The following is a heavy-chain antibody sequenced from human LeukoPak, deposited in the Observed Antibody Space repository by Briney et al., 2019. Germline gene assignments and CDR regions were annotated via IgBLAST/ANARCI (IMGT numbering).Heavy chain of an antibody. CDR2: IYTSGST. J-gene: IGHJ4*02. V-gene: IGHV4-61*02. CDR3: ARDSVPAAMGFDY. CDR1: GGSISSAGFY. Sequence: SETLSLTCTVSGGSISSAGFYWGWVRQPAGKGLEWIGRIYTSGSTNYNPSLKSRVTMSVDTSKNQFSLKLSSVTAADTAVYYCARDSVPAAMGFDYWGQGTLVTVSS. D-gene: IGHD2-2*01.